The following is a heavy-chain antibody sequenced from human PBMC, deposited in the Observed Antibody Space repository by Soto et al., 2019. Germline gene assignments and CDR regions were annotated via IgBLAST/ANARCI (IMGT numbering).Heavy chain of an antibody. Sequence: ASVKVSCKASGYTFTSYAMRWVRQAPGQRLEWMGWINAGNGKTKYSQKFQGRVTITTDKSTSTAYMELSSLRSEDTAVYYCARGYYYDRSGHLEYWGQGTLVTVSS. V-gene: IGHV1-3*01. CDR3: ARGYYYDRSGHLEY. CDR2: INAGNGKT. CDR1: GYTFTSYA. J-gene: IGHJ4*02. D-gene: IGHD3-22*01.